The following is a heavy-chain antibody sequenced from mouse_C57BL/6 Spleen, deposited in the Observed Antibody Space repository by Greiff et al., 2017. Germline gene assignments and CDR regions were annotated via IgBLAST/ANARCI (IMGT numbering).Heavy chain of an antibody. CDR1: GYAFSSSW. J-gene: IGHJ4*01. D-gene: IGHD4-1*01. Sequence: QVQPKESGPELVKPGASVKISCKASGYAFSSSWMHWVKQRPGKGLEWIGRIYPGDGGTNYNGKFKGKATLPADKSSSKAYMQRSSLTSEDSAVYFCARTNWDEPYYYAVDYWGQGTSVTVSS. CDR3: ARTNWDEPYYYAVDY. CDR2: IYPGDGGT. V-gene: IGHV1-82*01.